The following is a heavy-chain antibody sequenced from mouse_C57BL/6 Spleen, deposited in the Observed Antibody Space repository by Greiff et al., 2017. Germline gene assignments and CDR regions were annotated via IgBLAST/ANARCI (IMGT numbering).Heavy chain of an antibody. J-gene: IGHJ4*01. CDR2: INPNNGGT. V-gene: IGHV1-22*01. CDR3: ARGEYYGNYEGYAMDY. CDR1: GYTFTDYN. D-gene: IGHD2-1*01. Sequence: EVQLQQSGPELVKPGASVKMSCKASGYTFTDYNMHWVKQSHGKSLEWIGYINPNNGGTSYNQKFKGKATLTVNKSSSTAYMELRSLTSEDSAVYYCARGEYYGNYEGYAMDYWGQGTSVTVSS.